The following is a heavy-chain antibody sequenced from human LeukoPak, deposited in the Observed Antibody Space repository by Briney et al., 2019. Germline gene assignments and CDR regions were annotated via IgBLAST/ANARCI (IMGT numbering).Heavy chain of an antibody. D-gene: IGHD3-10*01. CDR2: IYSSGSP. CDR1: GGSISRDY. J-gene: IGHJ6*01. V-gene: IGHV4-4*07. CDR3: ARGGTYGSGSYRHTTIDYG. Sequence: SETLSLTCIVSGGSISRDYWSWIRQPAGKGLEWIGRIYSSGSPNYNPSLKSRFTISLDNSKDQFSLIPSSVTAADTAFHNCARGGTYGSGSYRHTTIDYG.